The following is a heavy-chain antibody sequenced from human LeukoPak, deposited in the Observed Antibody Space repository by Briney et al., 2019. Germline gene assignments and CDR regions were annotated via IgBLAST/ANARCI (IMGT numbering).Heavy chain of an antibody. CDR2: ISAYNGNT. D-gene: IGHD3-22*01. Sequence: RASVKVSCKASGYTFTSYGISWVRQAPGQGLEWMEWISAYNGNTNYAQKLQGRVTMTTDTSTSTAYMELRSLRSDDTAVYYCARETRTYYYDSSGYLDYWGQGTLVTVSS. CDR3: ARETRTYYYDSSGYLDY. V-gene: IGHV1-18*01. J-gene: IGHJ4*02. CDR1: GYTFTSYG.